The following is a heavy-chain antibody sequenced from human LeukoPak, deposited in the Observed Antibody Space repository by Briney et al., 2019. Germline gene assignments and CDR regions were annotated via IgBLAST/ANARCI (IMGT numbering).Heavy chain of an antibody. V-gene: IGHV4-4*07. CDR3: ARVYYDYVWGSYRGTYFDY. D-gene: IGHD3-16*02. Sequence: PSETLSLTCTVSGGSISSYYWSWIRQPAGKGLEWIGRIYTSGSTNYNPSLKSRVTMSVDTSKNQFSLKLSSVTAADTAVYYCARVYYDYVWGSYRGTYFDYWGQGTLVTVSS. J-gene: IGHJ4*02. CDR1: GGSISSYY. CDR2: IYTSGST.